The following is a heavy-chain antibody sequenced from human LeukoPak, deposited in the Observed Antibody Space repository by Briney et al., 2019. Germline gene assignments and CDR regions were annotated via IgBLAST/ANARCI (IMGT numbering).Heavy chain of an antibody. CDR1: GGSISSGGYY. CDR3: ARQTLTYYFDY. J-gene: IGHJ4*02. Sequence: SQTLSLTCTVSGGSISSGGYYWSWIRQHPGKGLEWIGNIYYSGSTYYNPSLKSRVTISVDTSENQFSLKLTSVTAADTALYYCARQTLTYYFDYWGQGILVTVSS. V-gene: IGHV4-31*03. CDR2: IYYSGST. D-gene: IGHD4-17*01.